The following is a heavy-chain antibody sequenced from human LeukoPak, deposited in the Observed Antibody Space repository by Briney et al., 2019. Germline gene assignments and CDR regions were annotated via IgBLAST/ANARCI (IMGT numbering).Heavy chain of an antibody. CDR2: IYYSGST. V-gene: IGHV4-59*12. CDR3: ARDTGYGDYISYFDY. CDR1: GGSISSYY. D-gene: IGHD4-17*01. Sequence: SETLSLTCTVSGGSISSYYWSWIRQPPGKGLEWIGYIYYSGSTNYNPSLKSRVTISVDTSKNQFSLKLSSVTAADTAVYYCARDTGYGDYISYFDYWGQGTLVTVSS. J-gene: IGHJ4*02.